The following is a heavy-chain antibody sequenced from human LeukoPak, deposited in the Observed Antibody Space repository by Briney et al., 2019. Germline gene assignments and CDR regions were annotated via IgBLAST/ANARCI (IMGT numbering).Heavy chain of an antibody. V-gene: IGHV4-4*07. CDR3: ATQTPVIAAAGAYFQH. CDR1: GGSISSYY. D-gene: IGHD6-13*01. J-gene: IGHJ1*01. Sequence: SETLSLTCTVSGGSISSYYWSWIRQPAGQGLEWIGRIYTGGSTNYNPSLKSRVTMSVDTSKNQFSLKLSSVTAADTAVYYRATQTPVIAAAGAYFQHWGQGNLVTVSS. CDR2: IYTGGST.